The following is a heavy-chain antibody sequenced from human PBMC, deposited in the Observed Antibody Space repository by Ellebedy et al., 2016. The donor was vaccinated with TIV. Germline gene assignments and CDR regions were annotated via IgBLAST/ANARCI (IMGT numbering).Heavy chain of an antibody. D-gene: IGHD4-11*01. Sequence: SVKVSXXASGDTFSSDAINWVRQAPGQGLEYMGRIIPIFGTANYAQSFQDRVTITADESTRTAYMEMSSLRSEDTAVYYCARENSNYWFWDYWGQGTLVTVSS. CDR1: GDTFSSDA. CDR2: IIPIFGTA. J-gene: IGHJ4*02. CDR3: ARENSNYWFWDY. V-gene: IGHV1-69*13.